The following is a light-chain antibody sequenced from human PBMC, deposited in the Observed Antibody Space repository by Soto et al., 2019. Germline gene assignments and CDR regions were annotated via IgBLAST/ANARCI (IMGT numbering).Light chain of an antibody. CDR2: DVS. CDR3: CSYAGSYTLVV. Sequence: QSALTQPRSVSGYPGQAVTISCTGTRSDVGGYNYVSWYQQHQGKAPKLMIYDVSKRPSGVPDRFSGSKSGNTASLTISGLQAEDEADYYCCSYAGSYTLVVFGGGTKVTVL. CDR1: RSDVGGYNY. J-gene: IGLJ2*01. V-gene: IGLV2-11*01.